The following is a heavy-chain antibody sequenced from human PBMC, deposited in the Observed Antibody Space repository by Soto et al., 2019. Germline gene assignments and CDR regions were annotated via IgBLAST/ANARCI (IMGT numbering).Heavy chain of an antibody. Sequence: QVQLQESGPGLVKPSETLSLTCTVSGGSISSYYWSWIRQPPGKGLEWIGYIYYSGSTNYNPSLKSRVTISVDTSKNQFSLKLSSVTAADTAVYYCARRHGTVALRGVFDSWGQGTLVTVSS. V-gene: IGHV4-59*08. J-gene: IGHJ4*02. CDR3: ARRHGTVALRGVFDS. D-gene: IGHD4-17*01. CDR2: IYYSGST. CDR1: GGSISSYY.